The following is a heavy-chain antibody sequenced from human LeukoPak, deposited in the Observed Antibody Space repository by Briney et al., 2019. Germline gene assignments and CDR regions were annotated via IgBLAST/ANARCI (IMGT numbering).Heavy chain of an antibody. CDR1: GGSFSGYY. CDR3: ARPSARFPAGEDDWYFDL. CDR2: INHSGST. Sequence: SETLSLTCAVYGGSFSGYYWSWIRQPPGKGLEWIGEINHSGSTNYNPSLKSRVTISVDRSKNQFSLKLSSVTAADTAVYYCARPSARFPAGEDDWYFDLWGRGTLVTVSS. V-gene: IGHV4-34*01. D-gene: IGHD7-27*01. J-gene: IGHJ2*01.